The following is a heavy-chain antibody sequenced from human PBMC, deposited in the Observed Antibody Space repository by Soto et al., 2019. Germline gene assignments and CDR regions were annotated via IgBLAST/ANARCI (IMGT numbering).Heavy chain of an antibody. CDR1: GYIFTNYW. CDR2: IYPGDSET. Sequence: LKISCKGSGYIFTNYWIGWVRQMPGKGLEWMGIIYPGDSETKYSPSFQGQVTISADKSISTAYLQWSSLEASDTAMYYCASLSYYDSYSGFDYWGQGTLVTVSS. CDR3: ASLSYYDSYSGFDY. J-gene: IGHJ4*02. D-gene: IGHD3-22*01. V-gene: IGHV5-51*01.